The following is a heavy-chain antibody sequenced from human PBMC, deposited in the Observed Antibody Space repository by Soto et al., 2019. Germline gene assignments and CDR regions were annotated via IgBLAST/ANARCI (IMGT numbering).Heavy chain of an antibody. V-gene: IGHV1-2*02. CDR2: INPNSGGT. D-gene: IGHD5-12*01. J-gene: IGHJ4*02. CDR3: AGSPLIIVATNYFDY. Sequence: ASVKVSCKASGYTFTGYYMHWVRQAPGQGLEWMGWINPNSGGTNYAQKFQGRVTMTRDTSISTAYMELSRLRSDDTAVYYCAGSPLIIVATNYFDYWGQGTLVTVS. CDR1: GYTFTGYY.